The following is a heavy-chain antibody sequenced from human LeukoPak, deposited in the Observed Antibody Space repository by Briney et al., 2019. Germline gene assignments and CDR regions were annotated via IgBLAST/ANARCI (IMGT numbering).Heavy chain of an antibody. CDR3: ARDRIAAAGNGFDY. V-gene: IGHV4-31*02. D-gene: IGHD6-13*01. Sequence: LRLSCAASGFTFSSYAMSWIRQHPGKGLEWIGYIYYSGSTYYNPSLKSRVTISVDTSKNQFSLKLSSVTAADTAVYYCARDRIAAAGNGFDYWGQGTLVTVSS. J-gene: IGHJ4*02. CDR2: IYYSGST. CDR1: GFTFSSYA.